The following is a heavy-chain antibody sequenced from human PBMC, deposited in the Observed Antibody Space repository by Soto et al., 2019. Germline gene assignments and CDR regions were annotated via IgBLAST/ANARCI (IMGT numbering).Heavy chain of an antibody. J-gene: IGHJ4*02. V-gene: IGHV4-34*01. CDR3: ARGGWGRDFDY. CDR2: INHSGST. D-gene: IGHD3-16*01. Sequence: QVQLQQWGAGLLKPPETLSLTCAVYGGSFSGYYWSWIRQPPGKGLEWIGEINHSGSTNYNPSLKSRVTISVDTSKNQFSLKLSSVTAADTAVYYCARGGWGRDFDYWGQGTLVTVSS. CDR1: GGSFSGYY.